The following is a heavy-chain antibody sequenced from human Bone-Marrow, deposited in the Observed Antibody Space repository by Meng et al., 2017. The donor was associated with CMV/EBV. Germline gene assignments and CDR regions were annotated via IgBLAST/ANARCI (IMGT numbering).Heavy chain of an antibody. V-gene: IGHV3-21*01. J-gene: IGHJ3*02. CDR1: GFTFSSYS. CDR2: ITSRSNYI. D-gene: IGHD4-23*01. CDR3: ARPYGGNSQGAFDI. Sequence: GGSLRLSFAAPGFTFSSYSMDWVRQAPGKGLEWVSCITSRSNYIYYSDSVKGRFTISRDDANNSLYLQMHSLRGEDTAVYYCARPYGGNSQGAFDIWGQGTVVTVSS.